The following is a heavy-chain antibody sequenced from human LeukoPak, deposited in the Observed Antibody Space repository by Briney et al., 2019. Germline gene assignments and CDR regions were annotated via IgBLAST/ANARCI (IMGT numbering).Heavy chain of an antibody. Sequence: SETLSLTCAVSGGSISSGGYSWSWIRQPPGKGLEWIGYIYYSGSTNYNPSLKSRVTISVDTSKNQFSLKLSSVTAADAAVYYCAKTLYGSGSYYFDYWGQGTLVTVSS. CDR3: AKTLYGSGSYYFDY. CDR2: IYYSGST. CDR1: GGSISSGGYS. J-gene: IGHJ4*02. D-gene: IGHD3-10*01. V-gene: IGHV4-61*08.